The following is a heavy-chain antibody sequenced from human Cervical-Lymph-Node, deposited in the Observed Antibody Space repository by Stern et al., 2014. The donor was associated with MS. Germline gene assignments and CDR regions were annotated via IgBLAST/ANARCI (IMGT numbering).Heavy chain of an antibody. Sequence: QVTLRESGPTLVRPTQTLSLTCTFSGFSLTLTGEAVAWIRQPPGKALEWLALIYWDDDKVYSPSLKNRIALTKDTSKPQVVFTLTNMDPMDTATYYCARRGSPNHGGYFFDSWGQGILVTVSS. CDR3: ARRGSPNHGGYFFDS. D-gene: IGHD2/OR15-2a*01. J-gene: IGHJ4*02. CDR1: GFSLTLTGEA. CDR2: IYWDDDK. V-gene: IGHV2-5*02.